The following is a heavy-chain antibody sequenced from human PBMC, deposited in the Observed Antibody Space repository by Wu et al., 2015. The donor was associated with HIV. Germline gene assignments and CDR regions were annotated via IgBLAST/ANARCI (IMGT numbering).Heavy chain of an antibody. J-gene: IGHJ5*02. CDR3: VRGLYGGSPYNYFDP. CDR2: INPNTGDT. V-gene: IGHV1-2*02. Sequence: QVQLVQSGAEVKKPGASMKVSCKTSEYTFTAYYIHWVRQAPGQGLEWLGWINPNTGDTNYAQIFRGRVTMTRDTSITTAYMDLENLKSDDTAVFYCVRGLYGGSPYNYFDPWGQGTLVTVSS. D-gene: IGHD1-26*01. CDR1: EYTFTAYY.